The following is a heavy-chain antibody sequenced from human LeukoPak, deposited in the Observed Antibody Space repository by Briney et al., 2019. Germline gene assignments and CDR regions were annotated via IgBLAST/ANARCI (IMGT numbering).Heavy chain of an antibody. V-gene: IGHV3-30*04. CDR1: GFTFSSYA. J-gene: IGHJ4*02. CDR2: ISYDGSNK. Sequence: PGGSLRLSCAASGFTFSSYAMHWVRQAPGKGLEWVAVISYDGSNKYYADSVKGRFTISRDNSKNTLYLQMNSLRAEDTAVYYCAREALLTLDYWGQGTLVTVSS. CDR3: AREALLTLDY.